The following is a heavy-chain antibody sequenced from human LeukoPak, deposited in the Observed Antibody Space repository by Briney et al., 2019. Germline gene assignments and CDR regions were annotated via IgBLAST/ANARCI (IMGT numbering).Heavy chain of an antibody. CDR3: ARDVALSTYHFDSSGLLDY. V-gene: IGHV3-21*01. Sequence: GGSLRLSCAASGFTFSSYSMNWVRQAPGKGLEWVSSISSSSSYIYYADSVKGRFTISRDNAKNSLSLQMNSLRGEDTAVYYCARDVALSTYHFDSSGLLDYWGQGTLVTVSS. CDR2: ISSSSSYI. D-gene: IGHD3-22*01. J-gene: IGHJ4*02. CDR1: GFTFSSYS.